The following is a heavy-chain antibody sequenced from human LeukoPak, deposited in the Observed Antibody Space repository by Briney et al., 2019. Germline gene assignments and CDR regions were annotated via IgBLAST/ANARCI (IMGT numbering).Heavy chain of an antibody. CDR3: ARLPAASAMGGDY. Sequence: PGGSLRLSCAASGFTFSDYYMSWIRQAPGKGLEWVSYISSSGSTIYYADSVKGRFTISRDNAKNSLYLQMNSLRASDTAMYYCARLPAASAMGGDYWGQRTLVTVSS. J-gene: IGHJ4*02. CDR1: GFTFSDYY. D-gene: IGHD2-2*01. V-gene: IGHV3-11*01. CDR2: ISSSGSTI.